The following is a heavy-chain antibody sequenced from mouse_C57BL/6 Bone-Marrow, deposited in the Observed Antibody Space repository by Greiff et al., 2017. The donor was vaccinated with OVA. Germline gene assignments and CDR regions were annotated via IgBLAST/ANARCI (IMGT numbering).Heavy chain of an antibody. CDR2: IYPGSGST. J-gene: IGHJ3*01. V-gene: IGHV1-55*01. CDR1: GYTFTSYW. Sequence: QVQLQQSGAELVKPGASVKMSCKASGYTFTSYWITWVKQRPGQGLEWIGDIYPGSGSTNYNEKFKSKATLTVDTSSSTAYMQLSSLTSEDSAVYYCARDFGDSSGPAWFAYWGQGTLVTVSA. D-gene: IGHD3-2*02. CDR3: ARDFGDSSGPAWFAY.